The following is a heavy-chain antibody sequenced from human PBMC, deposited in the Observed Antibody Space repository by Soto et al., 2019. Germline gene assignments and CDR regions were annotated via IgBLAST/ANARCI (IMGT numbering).Heavy chain of an antibody. Sequence: PGGSLRLSCAASGFTFNDYAMSWVRQAPGKGLQWDAHISSSGFATNYADSVKGRITISRDNPKNTLYLQINSLRAEDTAVYYCAKFLYQLQPLEFWGQGTLVTVSS. CDR2: ISSSGFAT. J-gene: IGHJ4*02. D-gene: IGHD3-16*01. CDR1: GFTFNDYA. V-gene: IGHV3-23*01. CDR3: AKFLYQLQPLEF.